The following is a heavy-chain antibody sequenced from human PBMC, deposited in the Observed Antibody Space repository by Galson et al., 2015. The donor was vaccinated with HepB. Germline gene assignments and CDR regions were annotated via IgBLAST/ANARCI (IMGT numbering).Heavy chain of an antibody. J-gene: IGHJ4*02. Sequence: SLRLSCAVSGLSSDIHAMNWVRLAPGKGLQWVSTISTSGADTYYTDSVKGRFTISRDNSKNMLYLQMNTLRVEDTAIYYCAKDADILTGYPYYFDYWGQGTLVSVSS. D-gene: IGHD3-9*01. CDR2: ISTSGADT. V-gene: IGHV3-23*01. CDR3: AKDADILTGYPYYFDY. CDR1: GLSSDIHA.